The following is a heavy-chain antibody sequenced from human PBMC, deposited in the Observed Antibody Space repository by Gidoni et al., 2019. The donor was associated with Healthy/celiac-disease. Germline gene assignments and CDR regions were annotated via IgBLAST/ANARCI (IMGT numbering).Heavy chain of an antibody. D-gene: IGHD4-17*01. Sequence: QITLKESGPTLVKPTQTLTLTCTFSGFSLSTSGVGVGWIRQPPGKALEWLALIYWDVDKRYSPSLKSRLTITKDTSKNQVVLTMTNMDPVDTATYYCAHTKTYGGNTMKGAFDIWGQGTMVTVSS. CDR2: IYWDVDK. CDR3: AHTKTYGGNTMKGAFDI. J-gene: IGHJ3*02. V-gene: IGHV2-5*02. CDR1: GFSLSTSGVG.